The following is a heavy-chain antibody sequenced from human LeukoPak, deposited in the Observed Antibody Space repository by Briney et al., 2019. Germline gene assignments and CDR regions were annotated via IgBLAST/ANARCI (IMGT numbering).Heavy chain of an antibody. Sequence: PSETLSLTCTVSGGSISSYYWSWIRQPPGKGLEWIGYIYYSGSTNYNPSLKSRVTISVDTSKNQFSLKLSSVTAADTAVYYCAGSQGGWYDYWGQGTLVTVSS. CDR1: GGSISSYY. V-gene: IGHV4-59*01. J-gene: IGHJ4*02. CDR2: IYYSGST. CDR3: AGSQGGWYDY. D-gene: IGHD6-19*01.